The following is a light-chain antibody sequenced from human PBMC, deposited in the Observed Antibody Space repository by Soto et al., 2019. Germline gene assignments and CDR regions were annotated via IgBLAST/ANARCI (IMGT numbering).Light chain of an antibody. CDR2: DAS. Sequence: EVVLTQSPATLSLSPGDTATLSCGASQSVNDNYLAWYQMKPGLAPRLLIYDASNRVTGTPDRFSGGGSGTDFPLTICRLEPDDFAVYFCHVYGNSPPSTFGQGTKLEIK. J-gene: IGKJ2*01. CDR1: QSVNDNY. V-gene: IGKV3D-20*01. CDR3: HVYGNSPPST.